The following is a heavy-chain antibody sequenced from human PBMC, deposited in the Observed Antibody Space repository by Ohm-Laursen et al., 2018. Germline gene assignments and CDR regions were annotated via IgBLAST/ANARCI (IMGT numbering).Heavy chain of an antibody. D-gene: IGHD3-3*01. CDR2: ISYDGSNK. CDR3: ARDLSLYYDFWSGPDY. V-gene: IGHV3-30*03. Sequence: SLRLSCAASGFTFSSYGMHWVRQAPGKGLEWVAVISYDGSNKYYADSVKGRFTISRDNSKNTLYLQMNSLRAEDTAVYYCARDLSLYYDFWSGPDYWGQGTLVTVSS. J-gene: IGHJ4*02. CDR1: GFTFSSYG.